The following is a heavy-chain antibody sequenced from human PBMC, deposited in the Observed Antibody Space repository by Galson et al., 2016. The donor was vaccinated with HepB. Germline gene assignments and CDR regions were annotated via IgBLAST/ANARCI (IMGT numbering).Heavy chain of an antibody. J-gene: IGHJ5*02. D-gene: IGHD3-9*01. CDR2: IYTDGRA. V-gene: IGHV4-61*09. Sequence: TLSLTCSVSGGSISSSDYYWSWIRQSAGKGLEWIGHIYTDGRANYNPSLKSRVTISVDTSKNQFSLKLNSVTAADTAVYYCAGSVEGGTFDMGIWVWFDPWGQGTLVTVSS. CDR3: AGSVEGGTFDMGIWVWFDP. CDR1: GGSISSSDYY.